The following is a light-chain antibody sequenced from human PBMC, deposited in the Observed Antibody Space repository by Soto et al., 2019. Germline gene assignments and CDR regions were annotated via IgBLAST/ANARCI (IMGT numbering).Light chain of an antibody. V-gene: IGKV3-20*01. CDR1: QSVSSSS. J-gene: IGKJ2*01. CDR3: QQYVGSPPKYT. CDR2: AAS. Sequence: EIVLTQSPGTLSLSPGERATLSCRASQSVSSSSLAWYQQKPGQAPRLLIYAASSRASGIPGRFSGSGSGPYCTLTISRLEPEDFAVYYCQQYVGSPPKYTFGQGTKLEIK.